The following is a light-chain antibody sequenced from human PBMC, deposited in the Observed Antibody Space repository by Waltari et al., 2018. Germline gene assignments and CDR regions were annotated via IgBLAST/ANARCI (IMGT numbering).Light chain of an antibody. Sequence: SALTQPASMSGSPGQSITISCTGTHSDVGLYDYVSWYQQHTGKAPKLLISDVSQRPSGVSARFSGSRSGYTASLTISGLQTEDEADYYCSAYTATDTYVFGSGTTVTVL. CDR3: SAYTATDTYV. CDR1: HSDVGLYDY. CDR2: DVS. V-gene: IGLV2-14*03. J-gene: IGLJ1*01.